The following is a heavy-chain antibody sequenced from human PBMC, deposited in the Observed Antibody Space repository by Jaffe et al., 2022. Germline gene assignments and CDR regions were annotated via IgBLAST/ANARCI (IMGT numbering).Heavy chain of an antibody. J-gene: IGHJ6*03. CDR1: GFTFSSYS. Sequence: EVQLVESGGGLVKPGGSLRLSCAASGFTFSSYSMNWVRQAPGKGLEWVSSISSSSSYIYYADSVKGRFTISRDNAKNSLYLQMNSLRAEDTAVYYCAKLGTMVQGVITPGGYYMDVWGKGTTVTVSS. V-gene: IGHV3-21*01. CDR2: ISSSSSYI. D-gene: IGHD3-10*01. CDR3: AKLGTMVQGVITPGGYYMDV.